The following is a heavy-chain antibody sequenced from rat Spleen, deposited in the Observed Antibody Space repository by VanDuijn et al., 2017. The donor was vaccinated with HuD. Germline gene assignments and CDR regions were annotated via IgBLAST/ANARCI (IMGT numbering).Heavy chain of an antibody. Sequence: EVQLVESGGGFVQPGRSLKLSCAASGFTFNNYDMAWVRQAPTKGLEWVATISSDGRRNYYRDSVKGRFTISRDNAKSSLYLQMDSLRSEDTATYYCARQTSITNWFAYWGQGTLVTVSS. CDR1: GFTFNNYD. CDR2: ISSDGRRN. D-gene: IGHD1-10*01. V-gene: IGHV5-29*01. J-gene: IGHJ3*01. CDR3: ARQTSITNWFAY.